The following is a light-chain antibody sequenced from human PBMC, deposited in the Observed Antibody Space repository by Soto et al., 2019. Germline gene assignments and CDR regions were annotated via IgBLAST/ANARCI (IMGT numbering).Light chain of an antibody. J-gene: IGKJ1*01. Sequence: DIQMTQSPSALSASVGDSVTITCRASQSVSTWLAWYQQKPGKAPKLLIYKASSVESGVPSRFSGSGSGATFTLTISSLQPDDFATYYCQQYYSYSRTFGQGTKVEFK. CDR3: QQYYSYSRT. CDR1: QSVSTW. V-gene: IGKV1-5*03. CDR2: KAS.